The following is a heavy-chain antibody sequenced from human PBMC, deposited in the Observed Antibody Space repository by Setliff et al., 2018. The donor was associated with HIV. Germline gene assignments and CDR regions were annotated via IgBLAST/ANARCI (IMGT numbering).Heavy chain of an antibody. V-gene: IGHV1-2*02. CDR2: INPNSGGT. D-gene: IGHD4-17*01. Sequence: ASVKVSCKTSGYSFSNYYLLWVRQSPGQGLEWMGWINPNSGGTNYAQKFQGRVTMTRDTSISTAYMELSRLRSDDTAVYYCARGPNTVSYNWFDPWGQGTLVTVSS. CDR1: GYSFSNYY. J-gene: IGHJ5*02. CDR3: ARGPNTVSYNWFDP.